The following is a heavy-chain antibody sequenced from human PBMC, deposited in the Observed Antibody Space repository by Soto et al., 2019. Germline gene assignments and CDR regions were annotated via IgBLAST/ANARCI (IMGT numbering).Heavy chain of an antibody. CDR2: ITVGSGNT. J-gene: IGHJ4*02. Sequence: SVKVSCKASGFTFTSSSVQWVRQARGQRLEWIGWITVGSGNTNYAQKFQERVTITRDMSTSTAYMELSNLRSEDTAVYYCAAGHSSGYHAAGGQGTQVTV. V-gene: IGHV1-58*01. CDR3: AAGHSSGYHAA. D-gene: IGHD3-22*01. CDR1: GFTFTSSS.